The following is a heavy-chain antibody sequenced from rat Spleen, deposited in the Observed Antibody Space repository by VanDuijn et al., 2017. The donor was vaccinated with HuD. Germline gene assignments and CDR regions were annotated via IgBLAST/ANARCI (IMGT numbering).Heavy chain of an antibody. CDR1: GFTFNYYW. CDR3: ARGGFFRY. D-gene: IGHD1-6*01. J-gene: IGHJ2*01. V-gene: IGHV5-31*01. Sequence: VQLVESGGGLVQPGRSLKLSCVASGFTFNYYWMTWIRQAPGKGREWVASITNASGRTYYPDSVKGRFTISRDTAQNTLYLQMNSLRSEDTATYYFARGGFFRYWGQGVMVTVSS. CDR2: ITNASGRT.